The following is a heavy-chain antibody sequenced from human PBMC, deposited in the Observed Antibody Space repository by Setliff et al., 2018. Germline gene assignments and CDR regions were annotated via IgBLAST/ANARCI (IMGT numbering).Heavy chain of an antibody. Sequence: SVKVSCKASGGTFRTDGFSWVRQAPGQGLEWMGRIIPEFRTANYAQKFRGRVTITADEVARTAYMELSTLRSEDTAVYYCARDARDKYDSSGYYLSLDSWGQGSLVTVSS. CDR3: ARDARDKYDSSGYYLSLDS. V-gene: IGHV1-69*13. J-gene: IGHJ4*02. D-gene: IGHD3-22*01. CDR1: GGTFRTDG. CDR2: IIPEFRTA.